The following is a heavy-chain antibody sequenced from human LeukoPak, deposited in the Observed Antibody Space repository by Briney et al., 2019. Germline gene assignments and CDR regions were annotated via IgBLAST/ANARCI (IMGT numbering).Heavy chain of an antibody. J-gene: IGHJ4*02. CDR1: GYTFTSYD. V-gene: IGHV1-8*01. Sequence: ASVKVSCKASGYTFTSYDINWVRQATGQGLEWMGWMNPNSGNTGYAQKFQGRVTMTRNTSIGTAYMELSSLRSEDTAVYYCARGALPRYCSGGSCYHYWGQGTLVTVSS. CDR3: ARGALPRYCSGGSCYHY. D-gene: IGHD2-15*01. CDR2: MNPNSGNT.